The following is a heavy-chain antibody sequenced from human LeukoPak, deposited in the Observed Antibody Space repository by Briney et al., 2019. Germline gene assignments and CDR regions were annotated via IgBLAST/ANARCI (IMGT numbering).Heavy chain of an antibody. V-gene: IGHV3-48*03. D-gene: IGHD3-9*01. CDR3: AGDILTGYYGDY. CDR1: GFTFSSYE. CDR2: ISSSGSTI. Sequence: GGSLRLSCAASGFTFSSYEMNWVRQAPRKGLEWVSYISSSGSTIYYADSVKGRFTISRDNAKNSLYLQMNSLRAEDTAVYYCAGDILTGYYGDYWGQGTLVTVSS. J-gene: IGHJ4*02.